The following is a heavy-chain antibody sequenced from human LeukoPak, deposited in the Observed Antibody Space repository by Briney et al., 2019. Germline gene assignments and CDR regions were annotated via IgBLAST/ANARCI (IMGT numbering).Heavy chain of an antibody. V-gene: IGHV5-51*01. CDR2: IYPGDSDT. CDR3: AGRDGYNTAFDI. D-gene: IGHD5-24*01. CDR1: GYNFDNFW. Sequence: GESLKISCKASGYNFDNFWIGWVRQMPGKGLEWMGIIYPGDSDTRYSPSFQGQVTISADNTITTTYLQWSSLKASDTAMYYCAGRDGYNTAFDIWGQGTMVTVSS. J-gene: IGHJ3*02.